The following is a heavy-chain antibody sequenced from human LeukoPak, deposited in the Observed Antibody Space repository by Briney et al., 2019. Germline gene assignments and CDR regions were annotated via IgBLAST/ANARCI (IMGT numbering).Heavy chain of an antibody. CDR1: GFTFSGSA. D-gene: IGHD2-15*01. J-gene: IGHJ4*02. CDR2: IRSKANSYAT. Sequence: GGSLRLSCAASGFTFSGSAMHWVRQASGKGLEWVGRIRSKANSYATEYAASVKGRFTISRDNSKNTLYLQINSLRAEDTAVYYCAKSQSHIVVVVSAITPEYWGQGTLVTVSS. V-gene: IGHV3-73*01. CDR3: AKSQSHIVVVVSAITPEY.